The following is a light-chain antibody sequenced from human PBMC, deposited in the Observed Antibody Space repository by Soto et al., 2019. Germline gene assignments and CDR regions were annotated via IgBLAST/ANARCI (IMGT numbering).Light chain of an antibody. V-gene: IGLV2-8*01. CDR1: GSDVGGYNY. CDR3: SSYAGSNNYV. Sequence: QSALTQPPSASGSPGQSVTISCIGTGSDVGGYNYVSWYQQHPGKAPKLMIYEVSRRPSGVPDRFSGSKSGNTASLTVSGLQAEDEADYYCSSYAGSNNYVFGPGTKLTVL. J-gene: IGLJ1*01. CDR2: EVS.